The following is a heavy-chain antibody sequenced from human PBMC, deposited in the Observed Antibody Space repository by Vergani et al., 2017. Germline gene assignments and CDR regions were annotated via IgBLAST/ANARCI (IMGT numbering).Heavy chain of an antibody. D-gene: IGHD2-2*01. CDR2: ISGSGGST. CDR3: AKAKYHSATMGLCMDF. CDR1: GFTFSSYA. V-gene: IGHV3-23*01. J-gene: IGHJ6*02. Sequence: EVQLLESGGGLVQPGGSLRLSCAASGFTFSSYAMSWVRQAPGKGLGGVSAISGSGGSTYYADCGKGRFTISRANSKNTLYLQMNSLRAEDTAVYYCAKAKYHSATMGLCMDFWGQGTTVTVSS.